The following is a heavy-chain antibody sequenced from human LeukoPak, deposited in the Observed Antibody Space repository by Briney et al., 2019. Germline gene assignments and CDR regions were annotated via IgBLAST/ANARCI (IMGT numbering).Heavy chain of an antibody. V-gene: IGHV5-51*01. CDR3: ARPIAGYSYGTLDNWFDP. CDR2: IYPGDSDT. CDR1: GYSFTSYW. Sequence: GESLKISCKGSGYSFTSYWIGWVRQMPGKGLEWMGIIYPGDSDTRYSPSFQGQVTISAVKSISTAYLQWSSLKASDTAMYYCARPIAGYSYGTLDNWFDPWGQGTLVTVSS. J-gene: IGHJ5*02. D-gene: IGHD5-18*01.